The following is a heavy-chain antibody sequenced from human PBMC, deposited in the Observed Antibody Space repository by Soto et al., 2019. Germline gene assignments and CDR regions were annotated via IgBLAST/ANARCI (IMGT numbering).Heavy chain of an antibody. D-gene: IGHD2-2*01. V-gene: IGHV6-1*01. CDR3: ARVATIVVVPADMGYYYYGMDV. J-gene: IGHJ6*02. CDR1: GDSVSSNSAA. Sequence: SQTLSLTCVISGDSVSSNSAAWNWIRQSPSRGLEWLGRTYYRSKWYNDYAVSVKSRITINPDTSKNQFSLQLNSVTPEDTAVYYCARVATIVVVPADMGYYYYGMDVWGQGTTVTVSS. CDR2: TYYRSKWYN.